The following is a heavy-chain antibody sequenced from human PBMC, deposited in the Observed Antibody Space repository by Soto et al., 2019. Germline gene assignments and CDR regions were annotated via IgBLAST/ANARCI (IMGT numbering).Heavy chain of an antibody. CDR3: AASRGCYEAMRV. Sequence: QVQLGQSGAEVKKPGSSVKVSCKSSGGSFRTYAINWVRQAPGQGPEWMGAIMSVFGAATYAQRFQGRVTITADESTRTSYMELSGLTTGDAAVYCCAASRGCYEAMRVWGQGTTVTVSS. V-gene: IGHV1-69*01. CDR1: GGSFRTYA. J-gene: IGHJ6*02. CDR2: IMSVFGAA. D-gene: IGHD6-19*01.